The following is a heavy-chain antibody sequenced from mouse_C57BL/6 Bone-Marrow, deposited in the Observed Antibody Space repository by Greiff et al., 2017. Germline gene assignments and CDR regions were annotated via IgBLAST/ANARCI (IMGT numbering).Heavy chain of an antibody. V-gene: IGHV1-22*01. CDR1: GYTFTDYN. D-gene: IGHD1-1*01. Sequence: VQLQQSGPELVKPGASVKMSCKASGYTFTDYNMHWVKQSPGKSLEWIGCINPNNGGTSYNQKFKGKATLTVDKSSSTAYMELRSLTSADSAVYSGETSRRYYCGSGAWFAYWGQGTLVTVSA. J-gene: IGHJ3*01. CDR3: ETSRRYYCGSGAWFAY. CDR2: INPNNGGT.